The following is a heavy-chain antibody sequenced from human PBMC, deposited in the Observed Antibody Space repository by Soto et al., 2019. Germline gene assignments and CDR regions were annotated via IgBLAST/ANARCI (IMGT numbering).Heavy chain of an antibody. CDR1: GGSISTTNW. CDR3: ASGFDSDGLYNGVHP. Sequence: VQLQESGPGLVKPSGTLSLTCTVSGGSISTTNWWSWVRQSPGKGLEWIGEILHIGSTNYNPSPQSRVTISITKDTYQFSLSLSFVTRADAAVYYCASGFDSDGLYNGVHPWGQGTLVSVSS. J-gene: IGHJ5*02. CDR2: ILHIGST. D-gene: IGHD3-22*01. V-gene: IGHV4-4*02.